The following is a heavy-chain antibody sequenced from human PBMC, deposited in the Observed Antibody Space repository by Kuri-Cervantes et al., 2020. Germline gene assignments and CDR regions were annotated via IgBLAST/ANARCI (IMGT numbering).Heavy chain of an antibody. CDR1: GFTFSDYY. V-gene: IGHV3-11*01. CDR3: ARVPGDQESNWVDP. D-gene: IGHD2-21*02. Sequence: GESLKISCAASGFTFSDYYMSWIRQAPGKGLEWVSYISSSGSTIYHADSVKGRHTISRDNSKNSLYLQMNSLRAEDTAVYYWARVPGDQESNWVDPWGQGTLVTVSS. J-gene: IGHJ5*02. CDR2: ISSSGSTI.